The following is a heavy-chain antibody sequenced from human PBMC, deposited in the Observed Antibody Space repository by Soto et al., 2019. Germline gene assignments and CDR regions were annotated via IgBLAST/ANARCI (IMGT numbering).Heavy chain of an antibody. CDR1: GGSISSSNW. V-gene: IGHV4-4*02. D-gene: IGHD3-22*01. J-gene: IGHJ4*02. Sequence: SETLSLTCAVSGGSISSSNWWSWVRQPPGKGLEWIGEIYHTGNTNYNPSLNSRVTMSVDKSKNQFSLKLRSVTAADTAVYYCATYYDSSGYRFDYWGLGTLVTVSS. CDR3: ATYYDSSGYRFDY. CDR2: IYHTGNT.